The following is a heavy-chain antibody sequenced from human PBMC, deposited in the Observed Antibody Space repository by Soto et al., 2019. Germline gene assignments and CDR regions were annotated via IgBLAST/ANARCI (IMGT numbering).Heavy chain of an antibody. CDR2: IIPIFGIA. J-gene: IGHJ3*02. V-gene: IGHV1-69*10. D-gene: IGHD7-27*01. CDR1: GGTFSSYA. Sequence: SVKVSCKASGGTFSSYAISWVRQAPGQGLEWMGGIIPIFGIANYAQKFQGRVTITADKSTSTAYMELSSLRSEDTAVYYCASPPTGDDAFDIWGQGTMVTVSS. CDR3: ASPPTGDDAFDI.